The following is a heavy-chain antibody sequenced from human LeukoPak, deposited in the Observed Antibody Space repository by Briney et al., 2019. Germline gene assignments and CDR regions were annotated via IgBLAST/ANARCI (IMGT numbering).Heavy chain of an antibody. CDR2: INSNSGGT. CDR3: ARDRGYSYSDIWYFDL. D-gene: IGHD5-18*01. Sequence: ASVRVSCKASGYTFTGYYMHWVRQAPGQGLEWMGWINSNSGGTNYAQKFQGRVTMTRDTSISTAYMELSRLRSDDTAVYYCARDRGYSYSDIWYFDLWGRGTLVTVSS. J-gene: IGHJ2*01. CDR1: GYTFTGYY. V-gene: IGHV1-2*02.